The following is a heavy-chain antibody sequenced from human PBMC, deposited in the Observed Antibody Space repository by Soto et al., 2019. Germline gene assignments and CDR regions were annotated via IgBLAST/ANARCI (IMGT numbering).Heavy chain of an antibody. J-gene: IGHJ4*02. CDR1: GYTFTSYG. CDR2: ISAYNGNT. CDR3: ARDGYCSGGSCYSVMVDY. D-gene: IGHD2-15*01. Sequence: RASVKVSCKASGYTFTSYGISWVRQAPGQGLEWMGWISAYNGNTNYAQKLQGRVTMTTDTSTSTAYMELRSLRSDDTAVYYCARDGYCSGGSCYSVMVDYWGQGTLVTVSS. V-gene: IGHV1-18*01.